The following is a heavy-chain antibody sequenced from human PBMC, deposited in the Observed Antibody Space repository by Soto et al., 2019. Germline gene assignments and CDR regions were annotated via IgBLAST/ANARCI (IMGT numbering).Heavy chain of an antibody. CDR1: GFTFSSYA. CDR2: ISGSGGST. CDR3: AKDERTGTTFPPGSKQSAFDY. Sequence: GGSLRLSCAASGFTFSSYAMSWVRQAPGKGLEWVSAISGSGGSTYYADSVKGRFTISRDNSKNTLYLQMNSLRAEDTAVYYCAKDERTGTTFPPGSKQSAFDYWGQGTLVTVSS. D-gene: IGHD1-7*01. V-gene: IGHV3-23*01. J-gene: IGHJ4*02.